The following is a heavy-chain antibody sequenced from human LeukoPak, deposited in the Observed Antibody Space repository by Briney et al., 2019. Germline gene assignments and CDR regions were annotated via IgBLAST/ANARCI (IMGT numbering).Heavy chain of an antibody. D-gene: IGHD6-6*01. CDR1: GFTFSTYG. CDR2: ISSSASLI. V-gene: IGHV3-48*01. J-gene: IGHJ4*02. CDR3: ARHSSSGAPFDY. Sequence: GGSLRLSCAASGFTFSTYGMNWVRLAPGKGLEWISYISSSASLIFYEDSVKGRFTISRDNAKNSLYLQMNSLRAEDTAVYYCARHSSSGAPFDYWGQGTLVTVSS.